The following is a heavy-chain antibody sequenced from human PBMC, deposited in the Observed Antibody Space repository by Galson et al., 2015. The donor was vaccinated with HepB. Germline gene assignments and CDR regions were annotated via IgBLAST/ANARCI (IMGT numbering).Heavy chain of an antibody. D-gene: IGHD6-19*01. CDR3: ARGSGEQWLVRGYYGMDV. J-gene: IGHJ6*02. Sequence: SLRLSCAASGFTFSRYAMHWVRQAPGKGLEWVAVISYDGSNKYYADSVKGRFTISRDNSKNTLYLQMSSLRAEDTAVYYCARGSGEQWLVRGYYGMDVWGQGTTVTVSS. V-gene: IGHV3-30-3*01. CDR2: ISYDGSNK. CDR1: GFTFSRYA.